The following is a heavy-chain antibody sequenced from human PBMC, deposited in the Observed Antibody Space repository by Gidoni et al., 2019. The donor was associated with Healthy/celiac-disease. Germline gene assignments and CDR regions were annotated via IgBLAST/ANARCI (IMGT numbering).Heavy chain of an antibody. CDR1: GGSISSSSYY. D-gene: IGHD6-19*01. Sequence: QLQLQESGPGLVKPSATLSLTCTVSGGSISSSSYYWGWIRQPPGKGLEWIGSIYYSGSTYYNPSLKSRVTISVDTSKNQFSLKLSSVTAADTAVYYCARGQWLVPLNWFDPWGQGTLVTVSS. V-gene: IGHV4-39*01. CDR3: ARGQWLVPLNWFDP. CDR2: IYYSGST. J-gene: IGHJ5*02.